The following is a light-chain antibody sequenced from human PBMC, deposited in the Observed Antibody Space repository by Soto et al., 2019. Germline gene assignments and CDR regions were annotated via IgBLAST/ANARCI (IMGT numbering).Light chain of an antibody. V-gene: IGLV4-60*02. J-gene: IGLJ3*02. Sequence: QSVLTQSSSASASLGSSVKLTCTLSSGHSSYIIAWHQQQPGKAPRYLMKLEGSGSYNKGSGVPDSFSGSSSGADRYLTISDLQFADEADYYCETWDSNTWVFGGGTKLTVL. CDR1: SGHSSYI. CDR3: ETWDSNTWV. CDR2: LEGSGSY.